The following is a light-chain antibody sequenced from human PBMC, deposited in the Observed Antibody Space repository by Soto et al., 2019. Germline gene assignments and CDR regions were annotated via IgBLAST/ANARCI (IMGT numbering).Light chain of an antibody. J-gene: IGKJ1*01. CDR3: QQYNNWPT. V-gene: IGKV3-15*01. Sequence: EIVMTQSPATLSVSPGERATLSCRASQSVSSNLAWYQQKPGQAPRLLIYGASTRATGIPARFSGSGSGTEFTLTISSLHSEYFAVYYYQQYNNWPTFGQGTKVEIK. CDR2: GAS. CDR1: QSVSSN.